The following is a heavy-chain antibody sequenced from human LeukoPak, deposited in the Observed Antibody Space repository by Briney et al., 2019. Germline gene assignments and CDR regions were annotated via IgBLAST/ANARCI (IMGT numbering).Heavy chain of an antibody. CDR2: MYYSGST. V-gene: IGHV4-59*12. J-gene: IGHJ4*02. CDR1: GGSISSYY. D-gene: IGHD6-13*01. Sequence: SETLSLTCSVSGGSISSYYWSWIRQPPGKGLEWIGYMYYSGSTNYNPSLKSRVTMSVDTSKNQFSLKLSSVTAADTAVYYCARDALNSYSSSWTGYFDYWGQGTLVTVSS. CDR3: ARDALNSYSSSWTGYFDY.